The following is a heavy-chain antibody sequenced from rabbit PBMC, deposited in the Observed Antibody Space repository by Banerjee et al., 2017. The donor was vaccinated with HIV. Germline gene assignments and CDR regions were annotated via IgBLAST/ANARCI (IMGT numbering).Heavy chain of an antibody. Sequence: QEQLEESGGGLVKPEGSLTLTCKASGFSFSSGYDMCWVRQAPGKGLEWIACIYTGSSGSTYYASWVNGRFTISLDNAQNTVFLQMTSLTAADTATYFCARDLAGAIGWNFNLWGPGTLVTVS. CDR2: IYTGSSGST. CDR3: ARDLAGAIGWNFNL. J-gene: IGHJ4*01. V-gene: IGHV1S45*01. D-gene: IGHD4-1*01. CDR1: GFSFSSGYD.